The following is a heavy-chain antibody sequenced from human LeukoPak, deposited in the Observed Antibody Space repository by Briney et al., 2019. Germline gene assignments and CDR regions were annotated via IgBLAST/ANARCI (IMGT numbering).Heavy chain of an antibody. CDR3: AKPSSGWYFDPFDY. Sequence: PGGSLRLSCAVSRFTFSSYAMSWVRQAPGKGLEWVSYISGSGHSTYYADSVKGRFTISRDNSKNTLYLQMNSLRAEDTAVYYCAKPSSGWYFDPFDYWGQGTLVTVSS. CDR2: ISGSGHST. J-gene: IGHJ4*02. D-gene: IGHD6-19*01. CDR1: RFTFSSYA. V-gene: IGHV3-23*01.